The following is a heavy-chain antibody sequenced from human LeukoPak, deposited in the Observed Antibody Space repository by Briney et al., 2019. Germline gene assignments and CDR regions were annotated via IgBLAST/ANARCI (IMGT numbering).Heavy chain of an antibody. CDR1: GFTFSSYS. CDR3: ARNKRFFDAFDI. V-gene: IGHV3-21*01. D-gene: IGHD1/OR15-1a*01. Sequence: PGGSLRLSCAASGFTFSSYSMNWVRQAPGKGLEWVSSISSSSSYIYYADSVKGRFTISRDNAKNSLYLQMNSLRAEDTAVYYCARNKRFFDAFDIWGQGTMVTVSS. CDR2: ISSSSSYI. J-gene: IGHJ3*02.